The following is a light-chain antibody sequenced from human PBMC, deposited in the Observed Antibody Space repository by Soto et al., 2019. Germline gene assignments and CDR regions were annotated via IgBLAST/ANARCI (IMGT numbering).Light chain of an antibody. CDR1: QSVSSNH. Sequence: EIVLTQSPGTLSLSPGEGDTLSCRASQSVSSNHLAWYQQKPGQAPRLLIFGASSRASDIPDRFSGSGSGTDFTLTISRLEPEDFVVYYCQQYGSSPPYTFGQGTKLEIK. CDR3: QQYGSSPPYT. CDR2: GAS. V-gene: IGKV3-20*01. J-gene: IGKJ2*01.